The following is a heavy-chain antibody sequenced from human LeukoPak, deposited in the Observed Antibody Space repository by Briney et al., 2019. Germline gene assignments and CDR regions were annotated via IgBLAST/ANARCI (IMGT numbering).Heavy chain of an antibody. J-gene: IGHJ2*01. D-gene: IGHD3-10*01. CDR1: GFTFSSYW. Sequence: GGSLRLSCAASGFTFSSYWMSWVRQAPGKGLEWVANIKQDGSEKYYVDSVKGRFTISRDNAKNSLYLQMNSLRAEDTAVYYCARGLRRFGEPVWYFDLWGRGTLVTVSS. V-gene: IGHV3-7*03. CDR2: IKQDGSEK. CDR3: ARGLRRFGEPVWYFDL.